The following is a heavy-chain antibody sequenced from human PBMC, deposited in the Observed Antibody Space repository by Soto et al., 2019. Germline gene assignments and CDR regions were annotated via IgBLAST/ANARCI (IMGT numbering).Heavy chain of an antibody. J-gene: IGHJ4*02. Sequence: QVQLVESGGGVVQPGRSLRLSCAASGFTFSSYALHWVRQAPGKGLEWVAVISYDGSNKYYADSVKGRFTISRDNSKNTLYLQMNGLRAEDTAVYYCSRLVGAMTYYFDYWGQGTLVTVSS. D-gene: IGHD1-26*01. CDR3: SRLVGAMTYYFDY. CDR1: GFTFSSYA. CDR2: ISYDGSNK. V-gene: IGHV3-30-3*01.